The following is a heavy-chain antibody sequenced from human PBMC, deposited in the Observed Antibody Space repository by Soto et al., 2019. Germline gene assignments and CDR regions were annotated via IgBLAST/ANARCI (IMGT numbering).Heavy chain of an antibody. CDR1: GYTFTSYG. D-gene: IGHD2-2*01. CDR2: ISAYNGNT. J-gene: IGHJ6*03. CDR3: ARAVGYCSSTSCYPSYYYYYMDV. V-gene: IGHV1-18*01. Sequence: ASVKVSCKASGYTFTSYGISWVRQAPGQGLEWMGWISAYNGNTNYAQKLQGRVTMTTDTSTSTAYMELRSLRSDDTAVYYCARAVGYCSSTSCYPSYYYYYMDVWGKGTTVTVSS.